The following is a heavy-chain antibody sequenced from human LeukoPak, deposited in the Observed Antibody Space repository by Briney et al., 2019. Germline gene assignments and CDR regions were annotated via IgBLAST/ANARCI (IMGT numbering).Heavy chain of an antibody. D-gene: IGHD6-13*01. CDR2: ISYDGSNK. Sequence: GRSLRLSCAASGYSFSAYATHWVRQAPGKGLEWVAVISYDGSNKYYADSVKGRLTISRDNSKNTVYLQMNSLRTEDTAVYYCAGYGSSWYYFDSWGQGTLVTVSS. CDR1: GYSFSAYA. J-gene: IGHJ4*02. CDR3: AGYGSSWYYFDS. V-gene: IGHV3-30*03.